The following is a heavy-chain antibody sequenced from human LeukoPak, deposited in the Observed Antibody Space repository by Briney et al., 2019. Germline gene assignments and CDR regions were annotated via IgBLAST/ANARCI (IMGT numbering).Heavy chain of an antibody. CDR3: AKGPAAVYYDILTGYYNGGMDV. V-gene: IGHV3-23*01. CDR2: ISGSGGST. Sequence: PGGSLRLSCAASGFTFSSYAMSWVRQAPGKGLEWVSAISGSGGSTYYADSVKGRFTISRDNSKNTLYLQMNSLRAEDTAVYYCAKGPAAVYYDILTGYYNGGMDVWGQGTTVTVSS. J-gene: IGHJ6*02. CDR1: GFTFSSYA. D-gene: IGHD3-9*01.